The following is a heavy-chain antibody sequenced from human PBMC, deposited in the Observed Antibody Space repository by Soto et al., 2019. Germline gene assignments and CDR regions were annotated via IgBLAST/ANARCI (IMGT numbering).Heavy chain of an antibody. V-gene: IGHV3-64*01. CDR1: GFTFSSYA. CDR3: ARGPQASSSWYYFDY. J-gene: IGHJ4*02. D-gene: IGHD6-13*01. Sequence: EVQLVESGGGLVQPGGSLRLSCAASGFTFSSYAMHWVRQAPGKGLEYVSAISSNGGSTYYANSVKGRFTISRDNSKNTLYLQMGSLRAEDMAVYYCARGPQASSSWYYFDYWGQGTLVTVSS. CDR2: ISSNGGST.